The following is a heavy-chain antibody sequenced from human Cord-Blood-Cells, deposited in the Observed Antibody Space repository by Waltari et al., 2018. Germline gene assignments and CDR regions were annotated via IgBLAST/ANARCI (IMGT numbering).Heavy chain of an antibody. CDR3: ARGGETAAGKNWFDP. V-gene: IGHV1-2*02. CDR2: INPNNVGT. J-gene: IGHJ5*02. CDR1: GYTFTGYY. D-gene: IGHD6-13*01. Sequence: QVQLVQSEAEVKKPGASVKVSCKASGYTFTGYYMHWVRQAPGQGLEWMERINPNNVGTNYAQKVQGRVTMTRDTSISTAYRELSRLRSDDTAVEYCARGGETAAGKNWFDPWGQGTLVTVSS.